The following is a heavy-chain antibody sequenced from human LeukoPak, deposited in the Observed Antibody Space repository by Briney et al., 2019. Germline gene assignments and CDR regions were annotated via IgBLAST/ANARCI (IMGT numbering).Heavy chain of an antibody. J-gene: IGHJ4*02. Sequence: SETLSLTCAVSGDSISSGYYWGWIRQPPEKGLEWIGSISHSGNTYYRPSLKSRVTISVDMSKNQFSLKVNSVTAADTAVYYCARSYYDSGGYKYDFWGQGTLVTVSS. D-gene: IGHD3-22*01. CDR2: ISHSGNT. CDR3: ARSYYDSGGYKYDF. V-gene: IGHV4-38-2*01. CDR1: GDSISSGYY.